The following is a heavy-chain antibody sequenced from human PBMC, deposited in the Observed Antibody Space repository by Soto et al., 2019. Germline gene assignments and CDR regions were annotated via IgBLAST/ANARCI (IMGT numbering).Heavy chain of an antibody. Sequence: GGSLRLSCAASGFTFSSYAMHWVRQAPGKGLEWVAVISYDGSNKYYADSVKGRFTISRDNSKNTLYLQMNSLRAEDTAVYYCARVGSQGSYDILTGYYVYWGQGTLVTVSS. CDR2: ISYDGSNK. D-gene: IGHD3-9*01. V-gene: IGHV3-30-3*01. CDR1: GFTFSSYA. J-gene: IGHJ4*02. CDR3: ARVGSQGSYDILTGYYVY.